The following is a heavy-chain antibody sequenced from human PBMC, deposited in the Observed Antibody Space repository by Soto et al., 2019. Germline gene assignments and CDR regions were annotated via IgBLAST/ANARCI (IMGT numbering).Heavy chain of an antibody. CDR1: GGSISSGGTGSY. D-gene: IGHD1-1*01. Sequence: QVQLQESGPGLVKPSQTLSLTCTVSGGSISSGGTGSYWTWIRQLPGKGLEWIGYIYYTGNTYYTPSIKSRPTISIETSENQFSLKLTSVTAADTAVYFCASGHDAYKVRYWGQGTLVTVSS. CDR3: ASGHDAYKVRY. V-gene: IGHV4-31*03. J-gene: IGHJ4*02. CDR2: IYYTGNT.